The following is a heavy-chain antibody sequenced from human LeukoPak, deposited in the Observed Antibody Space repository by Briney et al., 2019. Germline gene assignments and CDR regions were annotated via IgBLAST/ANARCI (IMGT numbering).Heavy chain of an antibody. Sequence: SETLSLTCTVSGGSISSSSYYWGWIRQPPVKGLEWIGSIYYSGSTYYNPSLKSRVTISVDTSKNQFSLKLSSVTAADTAVYYCARSRTTMVRGVMSFDYWGQGTLVTVSS. D-gene: IGHD3-10*01. V-gene: IGHV4-39*01. CDR3: ARSRTTMVRGVMSFDY. CDR1: GGSISSSSYY. J-gene: IGHJ4*02. CDR2: IYYSGST.